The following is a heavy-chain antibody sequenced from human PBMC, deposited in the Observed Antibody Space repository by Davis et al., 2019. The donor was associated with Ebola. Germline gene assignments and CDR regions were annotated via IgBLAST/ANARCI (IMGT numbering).Heavy chain of an antibody. CDR3: ARMIEWGTILDS. Sequence: PSETLSLTCTVSGGSISGHYWGWIRKPPGKGLEWSGYVFHSGTTNYNPSLKRRVTMTVDKSQNQFSLKVNSVTAADTAVYYCARMIEWGTILDSWGQRGQVTVSS. CDR1: GGSISGHY. D-gene: IGHD5-24*01. V-gene: IGHV4-59*11. CDR2: VFHSGTT. J-gene: IGHJ4*02.